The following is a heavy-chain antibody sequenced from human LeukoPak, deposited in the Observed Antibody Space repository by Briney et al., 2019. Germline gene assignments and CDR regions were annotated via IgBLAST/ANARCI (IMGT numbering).Heavy chain of an antibody. CDR1: GFTFSNYS. D-gene: IGHD3-9*01. V-gene: IGHV3-21*01. CDR2: ICSSSSYI. CDR3: ARDYDILTGYYALDY. Sequence: PVWSLRLSCAGPGFTFSNYSRNSVRPALGKGGGGVSYICSSSSYIYYADSVKGRFNISRDNAKNSLYLKMNSLRAEDTDVYYCARDYDILTGYYALDYWGQGTLVTVSS. J-gene: IGHJ4*02.